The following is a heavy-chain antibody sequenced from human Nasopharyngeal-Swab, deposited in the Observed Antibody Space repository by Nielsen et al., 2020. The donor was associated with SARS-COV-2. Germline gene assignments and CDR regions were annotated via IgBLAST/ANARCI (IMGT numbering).Heavy chain of an antibody. Sequence: SETLSLTCTVSGGSISSSSYYCGWLRQPPGKGLEWFGSIYCSGSTYYNPSLKIRVTISVDTSKNQFSLKLATVTAADTAVYYCTQDVLLWFGELYGGNWFDPWGQGTLVTVSS. V-gene: IGHV4-39*01. J-gene: IGHJ5*02. CDR1: GGSISSSSYY. CDR3: TQDVLLWFGELYGGNWFDP. D-gene: IGHD3-10*01. CDR2: IYCSGST.